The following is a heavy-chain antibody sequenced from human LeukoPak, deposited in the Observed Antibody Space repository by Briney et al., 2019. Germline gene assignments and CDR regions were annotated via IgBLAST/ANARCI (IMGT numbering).Heavy chain of an antibody. D-gene: IGHD6-19*01. CDR1: GFSVSSNY. CDR2: IRYDGSNK. CDR3: AKDFGAVAGSADY. V-gene: IGHV3-30*02. J-gene: IGHJ4*02. Sequence: GGSLRLSCAASGFSVSSNYMSWVRQAPGKGLEWVAFIRYDGSNKYYADSVKGRFTISRDNSKNTLYLQMNSLRAEDTAVYYCAKDFGAVAGSADYWGQGTLVTVSS.